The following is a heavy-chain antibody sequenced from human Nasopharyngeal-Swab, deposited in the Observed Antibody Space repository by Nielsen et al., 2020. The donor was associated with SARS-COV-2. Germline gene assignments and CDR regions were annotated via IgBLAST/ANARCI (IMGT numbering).Heavy chain of an antibody. Sequence: ASVKVSCKASGYTFNTNGMNWVRQAPGQGLEWMGWINTYTANPTYAQGFTGRFVFSLDTSISTAYLQLSSLTADDTAVYYCVRDSGDAGNSLFEDWGQGTLVTVSS. CDR1: GYTFNTNG. J-gene: IGHJ4*02. D-gene: IGHD7-27*01. V-gene: IGHV7-4-1*02. CDR3: VRDSGDAGNSLFED. CDR2: INTYTANP.